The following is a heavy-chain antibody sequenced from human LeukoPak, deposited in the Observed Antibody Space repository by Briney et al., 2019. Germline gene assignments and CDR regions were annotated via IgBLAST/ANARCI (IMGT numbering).Heavy chain of an antibody. V-gene: IGHV3-48*03. Sequence: GGSLRLSCAASGFTFSSYEMNWVRQAPGKGLEWVSYISSSISTIYYADSVKGRFTISRDNAKNSLYLQMDSLRAEDTAVYYCAKGVVVVPAKYYFDYWGQGTLVTVSS. CDR3: AKGVVVVPAKYYFDY. J-gene: IGHJ4*02. D-gene: IGHD2-15*01. CDR1: GFTFSSYE. CDR2: ISSSISTI.